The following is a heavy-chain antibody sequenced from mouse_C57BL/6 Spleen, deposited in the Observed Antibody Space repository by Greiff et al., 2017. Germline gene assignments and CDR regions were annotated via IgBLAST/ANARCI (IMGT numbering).Heavy chain of an antibody. CDR3: AREGPYFYFDY. Sequence: QVQLQQSGAELVRPGASVKLSCKASGYTFTDYYINWVQQRPGQGLEWIARLYPGSGNTYYNEKFKGKATLTAEKSSSTAYMQLSSLTSEDSAVYFCAREGPYFYFDYWGQGTTLTVSS. J-gene: IGHJ2*01. CDR2: LYPGSGNT. D-gene: IGHD2-10*01. CDR1: GYTFTDYY. V-gene: IGHV1-76*01.